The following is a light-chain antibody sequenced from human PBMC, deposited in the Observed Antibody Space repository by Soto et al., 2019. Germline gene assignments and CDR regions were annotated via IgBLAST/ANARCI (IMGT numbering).Light chain of an antibody. Sequence: EIVLTQSPGTLSLSPGERATLSCRASQSVSSSYLAWYQQKPGQAPRLLIYGASSRATGIPDRFSGSGSGPDFTLTISRPEPEDFAVYYCQQYGSSPTFGQGTKVEIK. CDR3: QQYGSSPT. V-gene: IGKV3-20*01. CDR2: GAS. J-gene: IGKJ1*01. CDR1: QSVSSSY.